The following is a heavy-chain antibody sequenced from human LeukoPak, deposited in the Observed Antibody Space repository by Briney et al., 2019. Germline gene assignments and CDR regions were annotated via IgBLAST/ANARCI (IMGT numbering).Heavy chain of an antibody. V-gene: IGHV1-69*04. Sequence: SVKVSCKASGGTFSSYAISWVRQAPGQGLEWMGRIIPILGIANYAQKFQGRVTITADKSTSTAYMELSSLRSEDTAVYYCARHQMYYYDSSGYEAWFDPWGQGTLVIVSS. CDR1: GGTFSSYA. CDR3: ARHQMYYYDSSGYEAWFDP. J-gene: IGHJ5*02. CDR2: IIPILGIA. D-gene: IGHD3-22*01.